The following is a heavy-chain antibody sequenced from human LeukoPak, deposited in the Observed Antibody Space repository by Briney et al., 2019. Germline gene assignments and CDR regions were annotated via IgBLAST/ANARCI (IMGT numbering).Heavy chain of an antibody. CDR2: IIPIFGTA. D-gene: IGHD6-13*01. Sequence: ASLKVSCKASGGTFGSYAISWVRQAPGQGLEWMGRIIPIFGTANYAQKFQGRVTITTDESTSTAYMELSSLRSEDTAVYYCARGQDWAAAGTGYYFDYWGQGTLVTVSS. J-gene: IGHJ4*02. CDR3: ARGQDWAAAGTGYYFDY. CDR1: GGTFGSYA. V-gene: IGHV1-69*05.